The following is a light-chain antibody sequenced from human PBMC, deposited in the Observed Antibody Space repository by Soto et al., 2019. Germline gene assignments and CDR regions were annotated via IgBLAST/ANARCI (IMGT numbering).Light chain of an antibody. Sequence: EIVLTQSPGTLSLSPWEGATLSCRASQSFGTNLGWYQQKSGQAPRLLIYDASNRATGIPDRFSGSGSGTEFTLTISSLQSEEFAVYYCQQHDRWPRTFGQGTKVDIK. CDR2: DAS. CDR3: QQHDRWPRT. V-gene: IGKV3D-15*01. CDR1: QSFGTN. J-gene: IGKJ1*01.